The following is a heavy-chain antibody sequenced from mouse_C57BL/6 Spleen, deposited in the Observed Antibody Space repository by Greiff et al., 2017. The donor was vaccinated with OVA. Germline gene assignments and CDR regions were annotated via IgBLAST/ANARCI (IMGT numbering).Heavy chain of an antibody. CDR2: ISDGGSYT. V-gene: IGHV5-4*01. CDR1: GFTFSSYA. J-gene: IGHJ3*01. D-gene: IGHD2-3*01. Sequence: EVKVVESGGGLVKPGGSLKLSFAASGFTFSSYAMSWVRQTPEKRLEWVATISDGGSYTYYPDNVKGRFTISRDNAKNNLYLQMSHLKSEDTAMYYCARDDGYYPLWGQGTLVTVSA. CDR3: ARDDGYYPL.